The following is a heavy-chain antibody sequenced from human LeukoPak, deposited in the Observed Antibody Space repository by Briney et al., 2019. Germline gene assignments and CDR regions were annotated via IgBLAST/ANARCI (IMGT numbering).Heavy chain of an antibody. CDR1: GGSISSYY. CDR2: IYYSGST. CDR3: ARVPGGWFGELLFDY. J-gene: IGHJ4*02. Sequence: LSETLSFTCTVSGGSISSYYWSWIRQPPGKGLEWIGYIYYSGSTNYNPSLKSRVTISVDTSKNQFSLKLSSVTAADTAVYYCARVPGGWFGELLFDYWGQGTLVTVSS. V-gene: IGHV4-59*01. D-gene: IGHD3-10*01.